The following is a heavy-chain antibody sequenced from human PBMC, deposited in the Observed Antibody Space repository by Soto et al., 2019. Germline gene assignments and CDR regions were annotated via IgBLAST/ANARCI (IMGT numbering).Heavy chain of an antibody. CDR3: ARDRWAHSGYDDGFDH. D-gene: IGHD5-12*01. Sequence: EVKLVESGGGLIQPGGSLRLSCVASGFTFSSYWMSWVRQAPGKGLEWVANIKPDGSETHYVDSVKGRFTISRDNAKNSLGLQLNSLRAEDTAVYYCARDRWAHSGYDDGFDHWGQGTLVTVSS. CDR2: IKPDGSET. J-gene: IGHJ4*02. CDR1: GFTFSSYW. V-gene: IGHV3-7*03.